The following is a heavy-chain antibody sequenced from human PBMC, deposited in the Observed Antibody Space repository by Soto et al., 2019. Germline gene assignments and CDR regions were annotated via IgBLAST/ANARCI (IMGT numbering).Heavy chain of an antibody. CDR1: GYTFTSYD. J-gene: IGHJ4*02. CDR3: ARGDYGDYVCDY. Sequence: ASVKVSCKASGYTFTSYDINWVRQATGQGLEWMGWMNPNSGNTGYAQKFQGRVTMTRNTSISTAYMELSSLRSEDTAVYYCARGDYGDYVCDYWGQGTLVTVSS. V-gene: IGHV1-8*01. D-gene: IGHD4-17*01. CDR2: MNPNSGNT.